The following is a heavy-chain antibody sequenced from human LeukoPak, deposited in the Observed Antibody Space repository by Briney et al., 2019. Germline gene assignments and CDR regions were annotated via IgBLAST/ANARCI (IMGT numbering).Heavy chain of an antibody. CDR2: IKPDGSVG. V-gene: IGHV3-7*01. CDR3: TQNLVAAAGDH. CDR1: GFTFSSYW. D-gene: IGHD6-13*01. Sequence: GGSLRLSCAATGFTFSSYWMTWVRQAPGKGLEWVANIKPDGSVGYYVDSVRGRFIISRDNAGNSLYLQMNSLRVEDTAVYYCTQNLVAAAGDHWGQGTLLIVSS. J-gene: IGHJ1*01.